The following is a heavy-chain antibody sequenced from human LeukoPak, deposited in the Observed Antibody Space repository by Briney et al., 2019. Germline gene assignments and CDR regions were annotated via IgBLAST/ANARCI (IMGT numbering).Heavy chain of an antibody. CDR3: ARDLIVPVGLTGSGTYSTDY. Sequence: SETLSLTCTVSGGSISSYYWSWIRQPAGKGLEWIGRIYSSGSTNYNPSLKSRVTMSVDTSKSQFSLKLSSVIAADTAVYYCARDLIVPVGLTGSGTYSTDYWGQGTLVTVSS. J-gene: IGHJ4*02. CDR2: IYSSGST. CDR1: GGSISSYY. D-gene: IGHD3-10*01. V-gene: IGHV4-4*07.